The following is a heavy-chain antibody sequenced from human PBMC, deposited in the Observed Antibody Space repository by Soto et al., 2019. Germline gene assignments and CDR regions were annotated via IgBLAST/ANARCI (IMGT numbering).Heavy chain of an antibody. CDR1: GYSFTSYW. V-gene: IGHV5-51*01. J-gene: IGHJ6*02. Sequence: GESLKISCKGSGYSFTSYWIGWVRQMPGKGLEWMGTIYPGDSDARYSPSFEGQVTISVDKSTSTAYLQWSSLKASDTAMYYCATDTARTYYYYGMDVWGQGTTVTVSS. CDR3: ATDTARTYYYYGMDV. CDR2: IYPGDSDA. D-gene: IGHD5-18*01.